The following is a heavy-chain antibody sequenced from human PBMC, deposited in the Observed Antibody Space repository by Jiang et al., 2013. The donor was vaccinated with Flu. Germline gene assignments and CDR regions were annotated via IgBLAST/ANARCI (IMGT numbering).Heavy chain of an antibody. Sequence: PGGSLRLSCAAAGFTFSSYWMSWVRQAPGKGLEWVALIKYDGSDKRYAESVKGRFTISRDNAKNSLYLQMNGLGAEDTAVYYCARDVVPAAVHYVGMDVWGQGTTVTASS. D-gene: IGHD2-2*01. CDR2: IKYDGSDK. V-gene: IGHV3-7*01. CDR3: ARDVVPAAVHYVGMDV. J-gene: IGHJ6*02. CDR1: GFTFSSYW.